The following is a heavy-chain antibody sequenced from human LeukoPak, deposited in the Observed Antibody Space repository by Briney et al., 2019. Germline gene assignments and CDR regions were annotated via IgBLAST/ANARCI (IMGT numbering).Heavy chain of an antibody. CDR2: IYYSGNA. J-gene: IGHJ4*02. CDR1: GCSIRSSSHY. D-gene: IGHD6-19*01. Sequence: SEILSLTCIVSGCSIRSSSHYWGWIRQPPGKGLEWIGSTGSIYYSGNAYYNPSLKSRVTISFDTSKNQFSLNLRSVIAADTAVYYCARVGSGWGSFDYWGQGTLVTVSS. V-gene: IGHV4-39*07. CDR3: ARVGSGWGSFDY.